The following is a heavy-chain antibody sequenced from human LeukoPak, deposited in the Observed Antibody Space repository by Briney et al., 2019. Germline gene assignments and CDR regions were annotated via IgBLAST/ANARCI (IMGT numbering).Heavy chain of an antibody. CDR1: GYAFTSYY. V-gene: IGHV1-46*01. D-gene: IGHD6-13*01. J-gene: IGHJ4*02. CDR2: INPSGGST. CDR3: ARVRIAAALDY. Sequence: ASVKVSCKASGYAFTSYYMHWVRQAPGQGLEWMGIINPSGGSTSYAQKFQGRVTMTRDTSTSTVYMELSSLRSEDTAVYYCARVRIAAALDYWGQGTLVTVSS.